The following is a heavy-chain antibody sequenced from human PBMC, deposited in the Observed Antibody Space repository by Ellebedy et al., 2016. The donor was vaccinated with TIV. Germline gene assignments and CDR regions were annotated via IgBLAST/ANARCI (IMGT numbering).Heavy chain of an antibody. CDR2: INWNGVST. CDR1: GFTFDDYG. Sequence: GESLKISCAASGFTFDDYGMNWVRQVPGKGLEWVSGINWNGVSTSYADSVKGRFTISRDNAKNSLYLQMNSLRAEDTAFYYCARDSLQWLVSASFDYWGQGTLVTVSS. J-gene: IGHJ4*02. CDR3: ARDSLQWLVSASFDY. V-gene: IGHV3-20*04. D-gene: IGHD6-19*01.